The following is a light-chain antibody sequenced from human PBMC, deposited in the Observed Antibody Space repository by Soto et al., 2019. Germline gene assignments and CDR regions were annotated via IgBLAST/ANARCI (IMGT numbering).Light chain of an antibody. J-gene: IGLJ1*01. CDR1: SSDVGSDNS. Sequence: QSALTQPASVSGSPGQSIAISCTGTSSDVGSDNSFSWYQQYPGKAPKLRIHDVNNRPSGISDRFSGSKSGNTDSLTFSGPKAADASAYHFSYLTSSTSYVFGTGTTLTVL. CDR3: SYLTSSTSYV. V-gene: IGLV2-14*03. CDR2: DVN.